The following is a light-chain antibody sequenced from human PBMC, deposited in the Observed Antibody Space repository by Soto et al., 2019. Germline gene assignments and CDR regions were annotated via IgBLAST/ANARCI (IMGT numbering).Light chain of an antibody. CDR1: QSVFSRY. CDR3: HQYGSSPTT. J-gene: IGKJ4*01. CDR2: GAS. V-gene: IGKV3-20*01. Sequence: EIVLTQSPGTLSLSPGERATLSCRASQSVFSRYLAWYQQKPGQAPRLRIFGASSRATGIPDRFSGSGSGTDFTLTISRLEAEDFAVYHCHQYGSSPTTFGGGTKVEIK.